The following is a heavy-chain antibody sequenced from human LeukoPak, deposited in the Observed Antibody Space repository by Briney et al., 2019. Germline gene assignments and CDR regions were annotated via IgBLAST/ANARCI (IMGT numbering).Heavy chain of an antibody. CDR3: ARDLGIAVAGIPYYYYGMDV. J-gene: IGHJ6*02. D-gene: IGHD6-19*01. CDR1: GFTFSSYA. V-gene: IGHV3-30-3*01. Sequence: GGSLRLSCAASGFTFSSYAMHWVRQAPGKGLEWVAVISYDGSNKYYADSVKGRFTISRDNSKNTLYLQMNSLRAEDTAVYYCARDLGIAVAGIPYYYYGMDVWGQGTTVTVSS. CDR2: ISYDGSNK.